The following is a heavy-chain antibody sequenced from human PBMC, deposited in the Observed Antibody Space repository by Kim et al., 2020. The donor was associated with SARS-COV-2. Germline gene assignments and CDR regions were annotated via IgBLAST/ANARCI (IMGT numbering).Heavy chain of an antibody. J-gene: IGHJ5*02. D-gene: IGHD6-19*01. CDR3: ARDPRIAVAGTSWFDP. CDR1: GYTFTSYG. Sequence: ASVKVSCKASGYTFTSYGISWVRQAPGQGLEWMGWISAYNGNTNYAQKLQGRVTMTTDTSTSTAYMELRSLRSDDTAVYYCARDPRIAVAGTSWFDPWGQGTLVTVSS. V-gene: IGHV1-18*04. CDR2: ISAYNGNT.